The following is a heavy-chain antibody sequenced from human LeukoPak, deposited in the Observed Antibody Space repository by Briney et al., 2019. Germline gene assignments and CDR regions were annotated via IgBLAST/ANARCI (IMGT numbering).Heavy chain of an antibody. Sequence: SETLSLTCAVYGVSFSGYYWSWIRQPPGKGLEWIGEINHSGSTNYNPSLKSRVTISVDTSKNQFSLKLSSVTAADTAVYYCARGPGIAAAGNFDYWGQGTLVTVSS. CDR3: ARGPGIAAAGNFDY. D-gene: IGHD6-13*01. V-gene: IGHV4-34*01. CDR2: INHSGST. CDR1: GVSFSGYY. J-gene: IGHJ4*02.